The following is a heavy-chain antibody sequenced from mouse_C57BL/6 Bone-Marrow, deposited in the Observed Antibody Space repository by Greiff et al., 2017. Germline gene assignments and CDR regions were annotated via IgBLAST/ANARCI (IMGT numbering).Heavy chain of an antibody. CDR1: GYTFTEYT. CDR3: ARHEDSYYYGSSPRWYFDV. V-gene: IGHV1-62-2*01. J-gene: IGHJ1*03. Sequence: QVQLQQQSGAELVKPGASVKLSCKASGYTFTEYTIHWVKQRSGQGLEWIGWFYPGSGSIKYNEKFKDKATLTADKSSSTVYMGLSRLTSEDSAVYFCARHEDSYYYGSSPRWYFDVWGTETTVTVSS. CDR2: FYPGSGSI. D-gene: IGHD1-1*01.